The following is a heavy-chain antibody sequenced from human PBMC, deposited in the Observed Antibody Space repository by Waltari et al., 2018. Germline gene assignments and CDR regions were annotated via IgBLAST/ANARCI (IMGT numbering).Heavy chain of an antibody. J-gene: IGHJ4*02. CDR3: ARDTGAAGQLGWEDS. D-gene: IGHD6-6*01. V-gene: IGHV1-2*02. Sequence: QVQLVQSGAEVKKPGASVKVSCQASGYTFTGYYMHWVRQAPGQGLEWMGWINPNSGGTNYAQKFQGRVTMTRDTSISTAYMELSRLRSDDTAVYYCARDTGAAGQLGWEDSWGQGTLVTVSS. CDR2: INPNSGGT. CDR1: GYTFTGYY.